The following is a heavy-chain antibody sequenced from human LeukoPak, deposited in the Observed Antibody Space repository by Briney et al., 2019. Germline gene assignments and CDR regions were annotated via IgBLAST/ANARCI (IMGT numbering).Heavy chain of an antibody. V-gene: IGHV3-23*01. D-gene: IGHD2-15*01. CDR3: AKQLGYCSDGSCYFPY. Sequence: PSETLSLTCAVSGGSISTNNWWSWVRQPPGKGLEWVSAISNNGGYTYYADSVQGRFTISRDNSKSTLCLQMNSLRAEDTAVYYCAKQLGYCSDGSCYFPYWGQGTLVTVSS. J-gene: IGHJ4*02. CDR2: ISNNGGYT. CDR1: GGSISTNN.